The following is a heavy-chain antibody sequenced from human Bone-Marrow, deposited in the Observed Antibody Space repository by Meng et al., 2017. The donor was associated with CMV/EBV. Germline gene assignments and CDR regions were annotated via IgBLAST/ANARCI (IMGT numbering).Heavy chain of an antibody. CDR3: AKESKYSSGWPGGMDV. V-gene: IGHV3-30*02. CDR1: GFTFSSYG. J-gene: IGHJ6*02. Sequence: GSLRLSCAASGFTFSSYGMHWVRQAPGKGLEWVAFIRYDGSNKYYADSVKGRFTISRDNSKNTLYLQMNSLRAEDTAVYYCAKESKYSSGWPGGMDVWGQGTTVTVSS. CDR2: IRYDGSNK. D-gene: IGHD6-19*01.